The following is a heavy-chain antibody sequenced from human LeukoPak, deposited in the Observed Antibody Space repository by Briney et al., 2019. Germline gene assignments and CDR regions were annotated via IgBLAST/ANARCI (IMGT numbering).Heavy chain of an antibody. CDR3: ARARGSIPSSSFDY. D-gene: IGHD6-6*01. V-gene: IGHV3-11*06. CDR1: GFTFSDYY. Sequence: GGSLRLSCAASGFTFSDYYMTWIRQAPGKGLEWVSCISSGSSYTDYADSVKGRFTISRDNAKNSLDLQMNILRAEDTALYYCARARGSIPSSSFDYWGQGALVTVSS. CDR2: ISSGSSYT. J-gene: IGHJ4*02.